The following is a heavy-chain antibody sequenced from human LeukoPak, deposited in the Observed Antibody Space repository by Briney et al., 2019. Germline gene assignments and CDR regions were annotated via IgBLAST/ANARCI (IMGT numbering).Heavy chain of an antibody. CDR1: GFTFSSYA. V-gene: IGHV3-30-3*01. Sequence: GGSLRLSCAASGFTFSSYAMHWVRQAPGQGLEWVAVISYDGSNKYYADSVKGRFTISRDNSKNTLYLQMNSLRGEDTAVYYCARGPNDIVVVVAGYFDYWGQGTLVTVSS. D-gene: IGHD2-15*01. CDR3: ARGPNDIVVVVAGYFDY. CDR2: ISYDGSNK. J-gene: IGHJ4*02.